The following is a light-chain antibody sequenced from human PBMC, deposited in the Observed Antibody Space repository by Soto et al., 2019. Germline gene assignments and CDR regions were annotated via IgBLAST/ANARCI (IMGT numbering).Light chain of an antibody. CDR1: FSNIGSNY. CDR2: RNK. CDR3: SSFVGSPVV. V-gene: IGLV1-47*01. J-gene: IGLJ2*01. Sequence: QSVLTQPPSASGTPGQRVTISCSGSFSNIGSNYVYWYQHVPGTAPKLLIYRNKERPSGVPDRFSGSKSGSSASLAISGLRSEDEADYYCSSFVGSPVVFGGGTKLTVL.